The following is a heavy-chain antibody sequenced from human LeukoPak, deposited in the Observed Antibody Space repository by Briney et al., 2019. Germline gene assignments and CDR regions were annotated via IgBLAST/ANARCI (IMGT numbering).Heavy chain of an antibody. D-gene: IGHD3-3*01. V-gene: IGHV3-64*01. CDR3: AREYYDFWSGYSLDY. CDR2: ISSNGGST. CDR1: GFTFSSYA. Sequence: GGSLRLSCAASGFTFSSYAMSWVRQAPGKGLEYVSAISSNGGSTYYANSVKGRFTISRDNSKNTLYLQMGSLRAEDMAVYYCAREYYDFWSGYSLDYWGQGTLVTVSS. J-gene: IGHJ4*02.